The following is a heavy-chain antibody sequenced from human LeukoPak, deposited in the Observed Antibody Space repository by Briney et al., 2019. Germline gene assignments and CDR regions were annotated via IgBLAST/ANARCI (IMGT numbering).Heavy chain of an antibody. CDR3: ARVLILTIFGVVPDY. CDR1: GYTFTSYY. CDR2: INPSGGST. V-gene: IGHV1-46*01. D-gene: IGHD3-3*01. J-gene: IGHJ4*02. Sequence: ASVKVSCKASGYTFTSYYMHWERQAPGQGLEWMGIINPSGGSTSYAQKFQGRVTMTTDTSTSTAYMELRSLRSDDTAVYYCARVLILTIFGVVPDYWGQGTLVTVSS.